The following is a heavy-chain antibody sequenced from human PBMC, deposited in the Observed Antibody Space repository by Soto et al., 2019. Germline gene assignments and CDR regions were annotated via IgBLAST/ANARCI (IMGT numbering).Heavy chain of an antibody. CDR3: AREIYDDYDSSGFDH. Sequence: PGGSLRLSCTMSGFNVDDYGMSWVRHVPGKGLEWVSGIYWKGGNRHYADSVKGRFTITRDNAKNTLSLQMNSLRAEDTAVYYCAREIYDDYDSSGFDHWGQGTLVTVSS. CDR2: IYWKGGNR. CDR1: GFNVDDYG. V-gene: IGHV3-20*04. D-gene: IGHD3-22*01. J-gene: IGHJ4*02.